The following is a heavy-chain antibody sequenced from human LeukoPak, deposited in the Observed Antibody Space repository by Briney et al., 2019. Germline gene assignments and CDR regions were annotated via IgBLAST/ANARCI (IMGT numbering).Heavy chain of an antibody. J-gene: IGHJ4*02. D-gene: IGHD3-10*01. CDR1: GFTFDDYA. V-gene: IGHV3-43*02. CDR3: ARVGSYYGSGSYYTKYYFDY. Sequence: GGSLRLSCAASGFTFDDYAMHWVRQAPGKGLEWVSLISGDGGSTYYADSVKGRFTISRDNAKNSLYLQMNSLRAEDTALYHRARVGSYYGSGSYYTKYYFDYWGQGTLVTVSS. CDR2: ISGDGGST.